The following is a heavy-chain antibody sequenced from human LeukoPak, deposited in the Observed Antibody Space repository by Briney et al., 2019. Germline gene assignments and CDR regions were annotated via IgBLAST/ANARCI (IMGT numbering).Heavy chain of an antibody. CDR2: IKQDGSEK. D-gene: IGHD2-2*01. Sequence: QPGGSLRLSCAASGFTFSSYWMSWVRQAPGKGLEWVANIKQDGSEKYYVDSVKGRFTISRDNAKNSLYLQMNSLRAEDTAVYYCARDTIVVVPAAMTAPEEPIHYYYYYGMDVWGQGTTVTVSS. CDR3: ARDTIVVVPAAMTAPEEPIHYYYYYGMDV. J-gene: IGHJ6*02. V-gene: IGHV3-7*01. CDR1: GFTFSSYW.